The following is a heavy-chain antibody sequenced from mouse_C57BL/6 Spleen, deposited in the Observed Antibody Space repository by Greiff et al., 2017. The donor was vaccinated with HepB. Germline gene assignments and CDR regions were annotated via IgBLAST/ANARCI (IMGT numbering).Heavy chain of an antibody. Sequence: QVQLKQSGAELARPGASVKLSCKASGYTFTSYGISWVKQRTGQGLEWIGEIYPRSGNTYYNEKFKGKATLTADKSSSTAYMELRSLTSEDSAVYFCVRSKYDYGGGMDYWGQGTPVTVSS. D-gene: IGHD2-4*01. CDR3: VRSKYDYGGGMDY. CDR2: IYPRSGNT. CDR1: GYTFTSYG. J-gene: IGHJ4*01. V-gene: IGHV1-81*01.